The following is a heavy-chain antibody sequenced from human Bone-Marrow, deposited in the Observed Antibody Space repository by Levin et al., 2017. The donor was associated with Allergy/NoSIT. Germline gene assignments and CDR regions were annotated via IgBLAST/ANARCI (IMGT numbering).Heavy chain of an antibody. CDR2: IDFSGTST. CDR3: ASSRWPYYFDH. J-gene: IGHJ4*02. Sequence: GESLKISCAASGFTFVNYDMSWIRQAPGKGLEWISYIDFSGTSTYYADSVKGRFTISRDNAENSVSLQMNSLRVEDTAVYYCASSRWPYYFDHWGQGNLVTVSS. CDR1: GFTFVNYD. V-gene: IGHV3-11*01. D-gene: IGHD2-15*01.